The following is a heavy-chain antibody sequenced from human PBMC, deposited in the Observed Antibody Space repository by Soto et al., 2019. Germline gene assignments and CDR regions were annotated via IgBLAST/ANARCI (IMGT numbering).Heavy chain of an antibody. V-gene: IGHV1-69*01. CDR3: AKQLGGYDPLIRDYYYYYYMDV. J-gene: IGHJ6*03. Sequence: GASVKVSCKASGGTFSSYAISWVRQAPGQGLEWMGGIIPIFGTANYAQKFQGRVTITADESTSTAYMELNSLRAEDTAVYYCAKQLGGYDPLIRDYYYYYYMDVWGKGTTVTVSS. D-gene: IGHD5-12*01. CDR2: IIPIFGTA. CDR1: GGTFSSYA.